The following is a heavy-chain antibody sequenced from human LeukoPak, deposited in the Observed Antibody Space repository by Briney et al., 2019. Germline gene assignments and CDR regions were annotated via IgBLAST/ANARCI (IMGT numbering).Heavy chain of an antibody. CDR3: ARTPSPVPRPGIAVAGSDNWFDP. CDR2: INHSGST. D-gene: IGHD6-19*01. J-gene: IGHJ5*02. V-gene: IGHV4-34*01. CDR1: GGSFSGYY. Sequence: SETLSLTCAVYGGSFSGYYWSWIRQPPGKGLEWIGEINHSGSTNYNPSLKSRVTISVDTSKNQFSLKLSSVTAADTAVYYCARTPSPVPRPGIAVAGSDNWFDPWGQGTLVTVSS.